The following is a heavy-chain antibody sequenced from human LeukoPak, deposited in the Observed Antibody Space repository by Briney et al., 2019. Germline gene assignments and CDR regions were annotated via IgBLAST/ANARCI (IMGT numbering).Heavy chain of an antibody. V-gene: IGHV3-23*01. CDR2: SGGSGNDA. Sequence: GGSLRLSCVASGFTFRNHAMNWVRQAPGKGLEWVSTSGGSGNDAYYGDSVKGRFTISRDNSKNTLYLQMNSLSRADTALHYCARRGGSNGWGAFDIWGQGTMVTVSS. CDR1: GFTFRNHA. J-gene: IGHJ3*02. D-gene: IGHD6-19*01. CDR3: ARRGGSNGWGAFDI.